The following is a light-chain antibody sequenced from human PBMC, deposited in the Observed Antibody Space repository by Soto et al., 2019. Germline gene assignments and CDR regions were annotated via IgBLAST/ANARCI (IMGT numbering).Light chain of an antibody. J-gene: IGLJ2*01. CDR3: AAWDDSLNVLL. CDR2: SNN. Sequence: QSVLTQPPSASGTPGQRVTISCSGSSSNIGSHTVNWYQQLPGTAPKLLIYSNNQRPSGVPDRFSGSKSGTSASLAISGRQTEDEADYYCAAWDDSLNVLLFGGGTKLTVL. V-gene: IGLV1-44*01. CDR1: SSNIGSHT.